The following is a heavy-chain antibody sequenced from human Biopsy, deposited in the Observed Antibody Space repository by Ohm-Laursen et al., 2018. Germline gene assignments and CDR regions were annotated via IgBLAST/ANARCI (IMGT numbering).Heavy chain of an antibody. J-gene: IGHJ5*02. Sequence: SETDSCQAFGYTFIGYNAHWVRQAPGQGLEWMGWINAKTGDTNYAQKFQGRVTMTRDTSISTAYVDLSSLRSDDTAVYYCSRGGYYYDSLAYYYWFDPWGQGTLVTVSS. CDR1: GYTFIGYN. CDR2: INAKTGDT. CDR3: SRGGYYYDSLAYYYWFDP. V-gene: IGHV1-2*02. D-gene: IGHD3-22*01.